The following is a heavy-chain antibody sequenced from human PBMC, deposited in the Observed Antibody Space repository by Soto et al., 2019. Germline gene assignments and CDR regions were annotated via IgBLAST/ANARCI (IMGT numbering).Heavy chain of an antibody. J-gene: IGHJ6*02. CDR1: GFTFSSYG. CDR2: ISYDGSNQ. Sequence: QVHLVESGGGVVQPGKSLRLSCAASGFTFSSYGMHWVRQAPGMRLEWVAIISYDGSNQYYADSVKGRFTISRHNSKNTLYLQMNSLRAEDTAVYYCAKRRQLGDYYYYGMDVWGQGTTVTASS. CDR3: AKRRQLGDYYYYGMDV. D-gene: IGHD3-10*01. V-gene: IGHV3-30*18.